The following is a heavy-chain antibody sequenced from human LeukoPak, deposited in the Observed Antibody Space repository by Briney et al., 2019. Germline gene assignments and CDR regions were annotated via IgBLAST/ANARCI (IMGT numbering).Heavy chain of an antibody. Sequence: GGSLRLSCAASGFTFSSYSMNWVRQAPGKGLEWVSYISSSSSTIYYADSVKGRFTISRDNAKNSLYLQMNSLRDEDTAVYYCARDRGNWGSPQGYFDYWGQGTPVTVSS. J-gene: IGHJ4*02. CDR2: ISSSSSTI. D-gene: IGHD7-27*01. CDR3: ARDRGNWGSPQGYFDY. V-gene: IGHV3-48*02. CDR1: GFTFSSYS.